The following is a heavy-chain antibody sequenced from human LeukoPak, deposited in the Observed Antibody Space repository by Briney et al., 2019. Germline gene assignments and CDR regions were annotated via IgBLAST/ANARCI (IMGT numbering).Heavy chain of an antibody. J-gene: IGHJ1*01. CDR1: GGSMSGYF. D-gene: IGHD6-13*01. V-gene: IGHV4-59*01. CDR3: ARSITSSWYGDFQH. Sequence: SETLSLTCTVSGGSMSGYFWSWIRQPPGKGLEWIGYIYYSGSTNYNPSLKSRVTISVDTSKNQFSLRLSSVTAADTAVYYCARSITSSWYGDFQHWGQGTLVTVSS. CDR2: IYYSGST.